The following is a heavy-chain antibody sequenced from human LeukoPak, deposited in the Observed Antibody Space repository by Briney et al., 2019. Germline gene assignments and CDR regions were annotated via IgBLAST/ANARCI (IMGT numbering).Heavy chain of an antibody. V-gene: IGHV4-59*11. D-gene: IGHD3-22*01. J-gene: IGHJ3*02. Sequence: PSETLSLTCSVSSGSISFHYWSWIRQPPGKGLEWLGFIYYSGTTRYNPSLRGRVTMSADTSKNHFSLKLTSVTAADTAVYYCARLLNNDRSGDPDTFDICGQGTMVTVSS. CDR2: IYYSGTT. CDR1: SGSISFHY. CDR3: ARLLNNDRSGDPDTFDI.